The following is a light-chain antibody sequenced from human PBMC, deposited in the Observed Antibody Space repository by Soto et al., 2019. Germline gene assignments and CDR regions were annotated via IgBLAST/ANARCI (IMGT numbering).Light chain of an antibody. V-gene: IGLV2-11*01. CDR3: CSYAGSYTSYV. J-gene: IGLJ1*01. CDR1: INDVGGYNS. CDR2: SVT. Sequence: QSVLTQPRSVSGSPGQSVTISCSGTINDVGGYNSVSWFQHHPGSAHKLMVHSVTQRPSGVPDRFSGSKSGNTASLTIFGLQAEDEADYYCCSYAGSYTSYVFGTGTKVTVL.